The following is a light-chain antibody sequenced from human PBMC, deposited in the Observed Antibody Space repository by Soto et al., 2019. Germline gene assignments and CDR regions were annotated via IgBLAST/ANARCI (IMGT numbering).Light chain of an antibody. CDR3: QQYNIWPRA. Sequence: EIVMTQSPATLSVSPGDTATLSCRASQSVSTNVVWFQQKPGQAPRLLIYGASTRATGIPARFSGSGSGTEFTLTISSLQSEDVAVYYCQQYNIWPRAFGPGTKVDIK. J-gene: IGKJ3*01. CDR2: GAS. CDR1: QSVSTN. V-gene: IGKV3-15*01.